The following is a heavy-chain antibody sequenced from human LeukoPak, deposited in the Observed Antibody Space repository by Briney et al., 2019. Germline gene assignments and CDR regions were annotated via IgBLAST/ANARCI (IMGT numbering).Heavy chain of an antibody. Sequence: SETLSLTCTVSGGSVSSGSYYWSWIRQPPGKGLEWIGYIYYSGSTNYNPSLKSRVTISVDTSKNQFSLKLSSVTAADTAVYYCARAPRGAYDSSGYCTTPHDYWGQGTLVTVSS. V-gene: IGHV4-61*01. CDR3: ARAPRGAYDSSGYCTTPHDY. D-gene: IGHD3-22*01. CDR2: IYYSGST. CDR1: GGSVSSGSYY. J-gene: IGHJ4*02.